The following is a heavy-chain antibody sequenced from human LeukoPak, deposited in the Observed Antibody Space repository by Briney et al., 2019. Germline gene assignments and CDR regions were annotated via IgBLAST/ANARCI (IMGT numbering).Heavy chain of an antibody. D-gene: IGHD3-22*01. CDR3: ARGGTSNYYDSSGYLDAFDI. J-gene: IGHJ3*02. V-gene: IGHV7-4-1*02. CDR1: GYTFTSYA. CDR2: INTNTGNP. Sequence: GASVKVSCKASGYTFTSYAMNWVRQAPGQGLEWMGWINTNTGNPTYAQGFTGRFVFSLDTSVSTAYLQISSLKAEDTAVYYCARGGTSNYYDSSGYLDAFDIWGQGTMVTVSS.